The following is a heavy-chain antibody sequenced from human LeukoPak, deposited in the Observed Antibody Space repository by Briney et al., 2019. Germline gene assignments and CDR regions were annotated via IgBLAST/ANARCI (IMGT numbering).Heavy chain of an antibody. D-gene: IGHD3/OR15-3a*01. J-gene: IGHJ4*02. CDR2: VYYSGTT. Sequence: SETLSLTCAVSSGSFSGGDLCWVWIRQPPGKEREWIGSVYYSGTTYYSPSLKSRVTVSVATSKNQFALTLKAVSAADTAVYYCTRQLGRGLWTFDYWGRGTLVTVSS. CDR3: TRQLGRGLWTFDY. CDR1: SGSFSGGDLC. V-gene: IGHV4-39*01.